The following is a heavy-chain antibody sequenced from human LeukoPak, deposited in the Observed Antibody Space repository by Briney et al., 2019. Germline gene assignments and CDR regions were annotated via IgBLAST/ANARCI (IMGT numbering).Heavy chain of an antibody. Sequence: SETLSLTCTVSGGSISSYYWSWLRQPPGKGLEWIGYIYYSGSTNYNPSLKSRVTISVDTSKNQFSLKLSSVTAADTAVYCCARGAHDSSGYYYDYWGQGTLVTVSS. CDR1: GGSISSYY. J-gene: IGHJ4*02. D-gene: IGHD3-22*01. V-gene: IGHV4-59*01. CDR3: ARGAHDSSGYYYDY. CDR2: IYYSGST.